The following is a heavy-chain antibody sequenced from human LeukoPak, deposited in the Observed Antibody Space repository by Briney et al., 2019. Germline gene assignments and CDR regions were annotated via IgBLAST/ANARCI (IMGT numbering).Heavy chain of an antibody. CDR1: GGTFSSCA. V-gene: IGHV1-69*04. CDR3: ASALGAYCGGDCDAFDI. CDR2: IIPILGIA. Sequence: SVKVSCKASGGTFSSCAISWVRQAPGQGLEWMGRIIPILGIANYAQKFQGRVTITADKSTSTAYMELSSLRSEDTAVYYCASALGAYCGGDCDAFDIWGQGTMVTVSS. D-gene: IGHD2-21*02. J-gene: IGHJ3*02.